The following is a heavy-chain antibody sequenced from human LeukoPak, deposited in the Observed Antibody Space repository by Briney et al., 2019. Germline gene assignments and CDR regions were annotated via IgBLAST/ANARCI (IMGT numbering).Heavy chain of an antibody. D-gene: IGHD1-26*01. CDR3: ARGLPPRWFDP. Sequence: PSETLPLTCAVYGGSFSGYYWSWIRQPPGKGLEWIGEINHSGSTNYNPSLKSRVTISVDTSKNQFSLKLSSVTAADTAVYYCARGLPPRWFDPWGQGTLVTVSS. CDR1: GGSFSGYY. V-gene: IGHV4-34*01. J-gene: IGHJ5*02. CDR2: INHSGST.